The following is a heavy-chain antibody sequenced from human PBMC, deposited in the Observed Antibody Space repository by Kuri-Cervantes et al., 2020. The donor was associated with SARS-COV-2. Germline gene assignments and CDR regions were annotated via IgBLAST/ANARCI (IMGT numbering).Heavy chain of an antibody. J-gene: IGHJ3*02. CDR1: GGSFSGYY. V-gene: IGHV4-34*01. Sequence: GSLRLSCAVYGGSFSGYYWSWIRQPPGKGLEWIGEINHSGSTNYNPSLKSRVTISVDTSKNQFSLKLSSVTAADTAVYYCARGPWDSIAARRFGAFDIWGQGTMVTDSS. CDR3: ARGPWDSIAARRFGAFDI. CDR2: INHSGST. D-gene: IGHD6-6*01.